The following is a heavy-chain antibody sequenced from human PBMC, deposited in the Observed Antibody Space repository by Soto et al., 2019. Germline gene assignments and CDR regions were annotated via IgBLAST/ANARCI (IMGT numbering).Heavy chain of an antibody. V-gene: IGHV3-66*01. Sequence: EVLLVESGGGLVQPGGSLRLSCAASGFTVSSNYMTWVRQAPGKGLEWVSNIYSGGTTSYADSVKGRFTISRDTSKNTLFLQMNSLRDDDTAVYYCACGASGSYRWGQGTLVIVSS. CDR1: GFTVSSNY. CDR3: ACGASGSYR. D-gene: IGHD3-10*01. CDR2: IYSGGTT. J-gene: IGHJ4*02.